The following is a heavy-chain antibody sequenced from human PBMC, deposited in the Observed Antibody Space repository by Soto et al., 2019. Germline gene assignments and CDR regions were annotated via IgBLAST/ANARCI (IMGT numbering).Heavy chain of an antibody. V-gene: IGHV3-66*01. D-gene: IGHD3-22*01. J-gene: IGHJ4*02. Sequence: EVQLVESGGGLVQPGGSLRLSCAASGFTVSSYYMTWVRQAPGKGLEWVSVLYSGGSTFYADSVKGRFTISRDNAKNTLFLQMNSLRAEDTAVYYCARDFGDSSCYYDYWGQGTLVTVSS. CDR1: GFTVSSYY. CDR3: ARDFGDSSCYYDY. CDR2: LYSGGST.